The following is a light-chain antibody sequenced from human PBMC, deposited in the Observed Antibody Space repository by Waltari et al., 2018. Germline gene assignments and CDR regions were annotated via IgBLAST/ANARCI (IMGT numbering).Light chain of an antibody. CDR3: QQRSDWPT. J-gene: IGKJ4*01. CDR1: QSVANY. CDR2: DAS. Sequence: EIVLTQAPTTLSLSPGERATLSCGASQSVANYLAWYQQKPGQAPRLLIFDASNRATGIPARFSGSRSGTDFTLTISSLEPEDFAVYYCQQRSDWPTFGGGTKVEIK. V-gene: IGKV3-11*01.